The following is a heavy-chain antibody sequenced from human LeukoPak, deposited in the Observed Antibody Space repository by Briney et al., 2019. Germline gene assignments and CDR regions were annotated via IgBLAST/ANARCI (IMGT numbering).Heavy chain of an antibody. CDR2: INQDGSEK. V-gene: IGHV3-7*01. J-gene: IGHJ4*02. Sequence: GGSLRLSCAASGFTFSTYWMSWVRQAPGKGLEWVANINQDGSEKYYVDSVKGRFTISRDNAKNSVYLHMNSLRAEDTALYYCARRASRSYYFDYWGQGTLVTVSS. CDR3: ARRASRSYYFDY. CDR1: GFTFSTYW. D-gene: IGHD2/OR15-2a*01.